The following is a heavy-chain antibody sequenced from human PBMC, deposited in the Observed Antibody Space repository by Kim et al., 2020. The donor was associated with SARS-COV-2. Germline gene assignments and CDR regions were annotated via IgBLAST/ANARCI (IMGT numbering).Heavy chain of an antibody. CDR2: INHSGST. D-gene: IGHD3-9*01. CDR1: GGSFSGYY. CDR3: ARGCFGEVFYDILTGYYYYFDY. J-gene: IGHJ4*02. V-gene: IGHV4-34*01. Sequence: SETLSLTCAVYGGSFSGYYWSWIRQPPGKGLEWIGEINHSGSTNYNPSLKSRVTISVDTSKNQFSLKLSSVTAADTAVYYCARGCFGEVFYDILTGYYYYFDYWGQGTLVTVSS.